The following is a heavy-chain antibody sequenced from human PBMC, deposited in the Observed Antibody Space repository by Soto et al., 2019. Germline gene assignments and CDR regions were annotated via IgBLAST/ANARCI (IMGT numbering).Heavy chain of an antibody. Sequence: QEQVVQSGPAMKEPGSSVKVSCRASGIMSSGYGFSWVRQAPGQGLEWVGMINPILDSTHYAQNLQGRVSLSVGKSTDTAYLDVTSLRLEDTAIYFCATMKRARLDSWGWGTVVTVSS. V-gene: IGHV1-69*09. CDR3: ATMKRARLDS. CDR2: INPILDST. CDR1: GIMSSGYG. J-gene: IGHJ4*02. D-gene: IGHD6-25*01.